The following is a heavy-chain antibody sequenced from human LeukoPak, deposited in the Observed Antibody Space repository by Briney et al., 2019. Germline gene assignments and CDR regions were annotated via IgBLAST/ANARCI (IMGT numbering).Heavy chain of an antibody. CDR1: GFTLSSFN. CDR2: NTTLSTTI. J-gene: IGHJ4*02. Sequence: TGGSLRLSCAASGFTLSSFNMNWARQAPGKGLEWVSYNTTLSTTISYPDLMKRRFIISRDKAKNSLYLQMNRLRAEDTAVCYCVRDYMYAFDSWGQGTLVTVSS. V-gene: IGHV3-48*01. CDR3: VRDYMYAFDS. D-gene: IGHD2-8*01.